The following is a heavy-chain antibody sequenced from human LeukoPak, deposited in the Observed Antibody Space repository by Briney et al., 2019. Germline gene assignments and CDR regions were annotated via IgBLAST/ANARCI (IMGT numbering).Heavy chain of an antibody. CDR3: AKELQLRIPFFSY. CDR1: GFTFSIYA. Sequence: GGSLRLSCAASGFTFSIYAMSWVRQAPGKGLEWVSAINNGGGNTYYADSVKGRFTISRDNSKTTLYLQMNSLRAEDTAVYYCAKELQLRIPFFSYWGQGTLVTVSS. J-gene: IGHJ4*02. V-gene: IGHV3-23*01. D-gene: IGHD3-3*01. CDR2: INNGGGNT.